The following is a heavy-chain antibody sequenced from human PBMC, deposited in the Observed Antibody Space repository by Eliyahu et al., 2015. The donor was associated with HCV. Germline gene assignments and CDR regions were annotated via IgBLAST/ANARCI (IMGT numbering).Heavy chain of an antibody. CDR1: GFSLSTSGVG. D-gene: IGHD3-9*01. CDR2: IYWNDDK. Sequence: QITLKESGPTLVKPTQTLTLTCTFSGFSLSTSGVGVGWWIRQPPGKALEWLALIYWNDDKRYSPSLKSRLTITKDTSKNQVVLTMTNMDPVDTATYYCALLRYFDWARLDYWGQGTLVTVSS. CDR3: ALLRYFDWARLDY. V-gene: IGHV2-5*01. J-gene: IGHJ4*02.